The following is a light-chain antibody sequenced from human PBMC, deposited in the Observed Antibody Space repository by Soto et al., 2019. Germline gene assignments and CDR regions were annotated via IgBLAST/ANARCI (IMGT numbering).Light chain of an antibody. CDR1: QGFSRW. V-gene: IGKV1-12*01. Sequence: DIQMTQSPSSVSASVGDRGTIACRGSQGFSRWLAWYQQKPGKAPNLLISTASTLQSGVPSRFSGSGSGTEFTLTITSLQPEDFATYYCQQGNSYPITFGGWTRVESK. CDR2: TAS. CDR3: QQGNSYPIT. J-gene: IGKJ4*01.